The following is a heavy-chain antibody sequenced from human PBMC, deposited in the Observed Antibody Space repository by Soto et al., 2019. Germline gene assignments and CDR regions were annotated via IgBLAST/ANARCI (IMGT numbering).Heavy chain of an antibody. CDR3: SSKGGENY. CDR1: GFTFSRYW. CDR2: LNPDGRSK. Sequence: EVQLVESGGGLVQPGGSLILSCAASGFTFSRYWMMWVRQAPGKGLEWVANLNPDGRSKHYVDSVRGRFTISRDNAENVLYLQMDGRRVEDTAGYYCSSKGGENYWGQGALLTVSS. D-gene: IGHD3-16*01. J-gene: IGHJ4*02. V-gene: IGHV3-7*01.